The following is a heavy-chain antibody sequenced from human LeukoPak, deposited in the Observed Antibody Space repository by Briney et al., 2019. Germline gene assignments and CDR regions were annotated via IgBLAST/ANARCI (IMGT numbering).Heavy chain of an antibody. J-gene: IGHJ4*02. V-gene: IGHV4-4*07. Sequence: SETLSLTCTVSGVSISSYYWSWIRQPAGKGLEWIGRIYTSGSTNYNPSLKSRVTMSVDTSKNQFSLKLSSVTAADTAVYYCARASPYDSSGYYLPHYYFDYWGQGTLVTVSS. CDR3: ARASPYDSSGYYLPHYYFDY. CDR1: GVSISSYY. CDR2: IYTSGST. D-gene: IGHD3-22*01.